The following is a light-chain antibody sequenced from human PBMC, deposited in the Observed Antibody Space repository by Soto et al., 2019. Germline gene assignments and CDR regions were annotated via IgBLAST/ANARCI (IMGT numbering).Light chain of an antibody. CDR1: QSVSSK. Sequence: EIVMTQSPATLSVSPGERATLSCRASQSVSSKLAWVQQKPGQAPRLLIYDVSTRATGVPARFSGSGSGTEFTLTISSLQSEDFAVYYCQQYNNWPWTFGQGTKVDIK. CDR2: DVS. V-gene: IGKV3-15*01. J-gene: IGKJ1*01. CDR3: QQYNNWPWT.